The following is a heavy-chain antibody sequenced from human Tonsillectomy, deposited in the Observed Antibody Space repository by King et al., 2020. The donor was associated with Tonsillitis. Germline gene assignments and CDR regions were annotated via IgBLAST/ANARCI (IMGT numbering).Heavy chain of an antibody. CDR3: ARGLLERSTITIAY. J-gene: IGHJ4*02. Sequence: VQLVESGGGLVKPGGSLRLSCAASGFTFSSYWMHWVRHAPGKGLMWVSRINSAGSTTTYADSVKGRFTISRDNAKNTLYLQMNSLRAEDTALYYCARGLLERSTITIAYWGQGTLVTVSS. CDR2: INSAGSTT. V-gene: IGHV3-74*01. CDR1: GFTFSSYW. D-gene: IGHD5-24*01.